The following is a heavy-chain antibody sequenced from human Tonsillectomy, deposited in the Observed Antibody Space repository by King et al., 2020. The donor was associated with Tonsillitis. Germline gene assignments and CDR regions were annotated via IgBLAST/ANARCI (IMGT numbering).Heavy chain of an antibody. D-gene: IGHD5-18*01. V-gene: IGHV3-30-3*01. CDR3: ARLDTAIVTDY. CDR1: GFTFSSYA. J-gene: IGHJ4*02. Sequence: VQLVESGGGVVEPGRSLRLSCAASGFTFSSYAMNWVRQAPGKGLEWVAVISYDGSNKYYADSVKGRFTISRDNSKNTLYLKMNSLRAEDTAVYYCARLDTAIVTDYWGQGTLVTVSS. CDR2: ISYDGSNK.